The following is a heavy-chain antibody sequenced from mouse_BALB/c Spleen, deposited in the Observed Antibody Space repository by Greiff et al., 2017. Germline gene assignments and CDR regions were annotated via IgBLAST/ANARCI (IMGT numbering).Heavy chain of an antibody. CDR1: GFTFSSYA. J-gene: IGHJ1*01. D-gene: IGHD2-1*01. CDR3: ARDYGNSYWYFDV. CDR2: ISSGGSYT. Sequence: EVMLVESGGGLVKPGGSLKLSCAASGFTFSSYAMSWVRQSPEKRLEWVAEISSGGSYTYYPDTVTGRFTISRDNAKNTLYLEMSSLRSEDTAMYYCARDYGNSYWYFDVWGAGTTVTVSS. V-gene: IGHV5-9-4*01.